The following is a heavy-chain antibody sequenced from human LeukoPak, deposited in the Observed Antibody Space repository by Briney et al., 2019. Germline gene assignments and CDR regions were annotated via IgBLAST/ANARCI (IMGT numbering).Heavy chain of an antibody. CDR3: ARHVNYYDILTGYYYYWYFDL. J-gene: IGHJ2*01. Sequence: SETLSLTCTVSGGSISSYYWSWIRQPPGKGLEWIGYIYYSGSTNYNPSLKSRVTISVDTSKNQFSLKLSSVTAADTAVYYCARHVNYYDILTGYYYYWYFDLWGRGTLVTVSS. CDR1: GGSISSYY. D-gene: IGHD3-9*01. V-gene: IGHV4-59*08. CDR2: IYYSGST.